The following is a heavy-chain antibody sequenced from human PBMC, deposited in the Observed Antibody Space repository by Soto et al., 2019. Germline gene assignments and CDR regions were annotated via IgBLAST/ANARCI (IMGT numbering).Heavy chain of an antibody. CDR1: GGSISSGGYY. D-gene: IGHD3-10*01. V-gene: IGHV4-39*07. J-gene: IGHJ5*02. CDR2: FFIGGNT. Sequence: SETLSLTCTVSGGSISSGGYYWGWMRQPPGKGLEWIASFFIGGNTYYNPSLKSRVTISVDKSKNQFSLRLTYVTAADTGIYYCAREVPGLREVNRNWFDPWGQGTLVTVSS. CDR3: AREVPGLREVNRNWFDP.